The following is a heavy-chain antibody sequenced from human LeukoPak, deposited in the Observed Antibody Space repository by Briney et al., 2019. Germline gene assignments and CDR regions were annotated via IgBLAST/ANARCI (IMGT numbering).Heavy chain of an antibody. Sequence: GGSLRLSCAASGFTFSSYAMSWVRQAPGKGLEWVSAISGSGGSTYYADSVKGRFTISRDNSKNTLYLQMNSLRAEGTAVYYCASGYSCGHYFDYWGQGTLVTVSS. CDR2: ISGSGGST. CDR1: GFTFSSYA. CDR3: ASGYSCGHYFDY. V-gene: IGHV3-23*01. J-gene: IGHJ4*02. D-gene: IGHD5-18*01.